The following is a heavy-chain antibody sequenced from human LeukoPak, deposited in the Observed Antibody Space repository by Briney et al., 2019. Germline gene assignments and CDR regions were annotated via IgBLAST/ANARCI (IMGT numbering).Heavy chain of an antibody. Sequence: GGSLRLSCAASGFTFSSYEMNWVRQAPGKGLEWVSYISSGGSTIYYADSVKGRFTIYRDNAQNSLYLQMNSLRAEDTAVYYCARDPSSGDYWGQGTLVTVSS. CDR2: ISSGGSTI. D-gene: IGHD7-27*01. V-gene: IGHV3-48*03. CDR3: ARDPSSGDY. CDR1: GFTFSSYE. J-gene: IGHJ4*02.